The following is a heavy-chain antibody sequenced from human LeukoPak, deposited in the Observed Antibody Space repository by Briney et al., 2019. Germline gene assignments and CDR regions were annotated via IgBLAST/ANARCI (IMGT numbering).Heavy chain of an antibody. CDR2: IYNTGST. CDR3: AREYNGWAFDY. CDR1: GFTVNSKY. Sequence: QTGGSLRLSCAASGFTVNSKYMGWVRQAPGKGLEWVSVIYNTGSTYYADSVKGRFTISRDNSKNTLYLQMNSLRAEDTAVYYCAREYNGWAFDYWGQGTLVTVSS. J-gene: IGHJ4*02. D-gene: IGHD1-1*01. V-gene: IGHV3-66*01.